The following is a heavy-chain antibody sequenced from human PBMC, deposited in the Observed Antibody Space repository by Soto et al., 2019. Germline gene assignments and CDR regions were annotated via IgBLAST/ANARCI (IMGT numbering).Heavy chain of an antibody. J-gene: IGHJ6*03. D-gene: IGHD4-4*01. CDR2: IYYSGST. Sequence: QLQLQESGPGLVKPSETLSLTCTVSGGSISSSSYYWGWIRQPPGKGLEWIGSIYYSGSTYYNPSLKSRVTISVDTSKNQFSLKLSSVTAADTAVYYCARHGDYSNYGGTYYYYYYYMDVWGKGTTVTVSS. CDR1: GGSISSSSYY. CDR3: ARHGDYSNYGGTYYYYYYYMDV. V-gene: IGHV4-39*01.